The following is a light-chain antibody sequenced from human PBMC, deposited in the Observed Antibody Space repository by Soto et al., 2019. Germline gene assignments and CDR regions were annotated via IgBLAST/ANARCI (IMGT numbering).Light chain of an antibody. CDR3: QQYGSSPRFT. V-gene: IGKV3-20*01. CDR2: GPS. Sequence: ELVLTQSPGTLSLSPGERATLSCRASPSVSSSYLAWYQQKPGQAPRLLIYGPSGRATGIPDRFSGSGSGTDVSLTISRLEPEDFAVYDCQQYGSSPRFTFGHGSNVDIK. CDR1: PSVSSSY. J-gene: IGKJ3*01.